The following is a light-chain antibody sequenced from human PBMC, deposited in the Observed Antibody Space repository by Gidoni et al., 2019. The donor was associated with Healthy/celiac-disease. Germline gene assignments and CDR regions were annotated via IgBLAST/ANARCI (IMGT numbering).Light chain of an antibody. CDR1: QSIRSW. J-gene: IGKJ1*01. V-gene: IGKV1-5*03. CDR2: KAS. Sequence: HMTPSPSTLSASVGDRVTITCRASQSIRSWLAWSQQKPGKAPKLLIYKASSLESGVPSRFSGSGSGTEFTLTISSLQPDDFATYYCQQYNSYPWTFGQXTKVEIK. CDR3: QQYNSYPWT.